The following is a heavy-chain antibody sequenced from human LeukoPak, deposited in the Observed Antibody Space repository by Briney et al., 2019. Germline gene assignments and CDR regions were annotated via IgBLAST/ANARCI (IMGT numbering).Heavy chain of an antibody. V-gene: IGHV3-48*02. D-gene: IGHD6-19*01. CDR1: GFTFSDCA. J-gene: IGHJ3*02. CDR2: ISFSSSII. CDR3: ARDSAWAFDI. Sequence: GGSLRLSCAASGFTFSDCAMNWVRQAPGKGLEWVSHISFSSSIIFYADSVQGRFTISRDNAKNSVYLQMNSLRDEDTAVYYCARDSAWAFDIWGQGTMVTVSS.